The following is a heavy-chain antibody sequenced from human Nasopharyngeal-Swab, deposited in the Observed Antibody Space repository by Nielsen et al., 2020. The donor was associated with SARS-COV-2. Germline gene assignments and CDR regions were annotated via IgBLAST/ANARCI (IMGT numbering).Heavy chain of an antibody. CDR1: GFTSSSYG. CDR2: ISYDGSNK. J-gene: IGHJ6*03. V-gene: IGHV3-30*18. D-gene: IGHD6-19*01. CDR3: AKDITGYSSGWFYYYYYMDV. Sequence: GESLKISCAASGFTSSSYGMHWVRQAPGKGLEWVAVISYDGSNKYYADSVKGRFTISRDNSKNTLYLQMNSLRAEDTAVYYCAKDITGYSSGWFYYYYYMDVWGKGTTVTVSS.